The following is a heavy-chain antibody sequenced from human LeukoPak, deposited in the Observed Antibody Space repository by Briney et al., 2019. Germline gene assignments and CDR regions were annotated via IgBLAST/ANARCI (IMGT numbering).Heavy chain of an antibody. Sequence: GGSLRLSCAASGFSFSNAWMSWVRRAPGKGLEWVGRIKSKTDGGTTDYAAPVKGRFTISRDDSKNTLYLQMNSLKTEDTAVYYCTTGRYSYGYDYWGQGTLVTVSS. V-gene: IGHV3-15*01. CDR2: IKSKTDGGTT. CDR1: GFSFSNAW. D-gene: IGHD5-18*01. CDR3: TTGRYSYGYDY. J-gene: IGHJ4*02.